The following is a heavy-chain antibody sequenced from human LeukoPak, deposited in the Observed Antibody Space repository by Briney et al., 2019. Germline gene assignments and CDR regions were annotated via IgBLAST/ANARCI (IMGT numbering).Heavy chain of an antibody. CDR1: GYTLTELS. CDR3: ATAGNPIAAAGRYYYYGMDV. V-gene: IGHV1-24*01. CDR2: FDPEDGET. J-gene: IGHJ6*02. D-gene: IGHD6-13*01. Sequence: ASVKVSCKVSGYTLTELSMHWVRQAPGKGLEWMGGFDPEDGETIYAQKFQGRVTMTEDTSTDTAYTELSSLRSEDTAVYYCATAGNPIAAAGRYYYYGMDVWGQGTTVTVSS.